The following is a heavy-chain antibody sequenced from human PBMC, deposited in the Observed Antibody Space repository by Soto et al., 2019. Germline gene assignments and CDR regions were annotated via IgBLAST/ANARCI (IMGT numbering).Heavy chain of an antibody. CDR3: ARIRGYWYGLDV. J-gene: IGHJ6*02. CDR1: GFPLSTYG. Sequence: EVQLLESGGGLVQPGGSLRLSCAASGFPLSTYGMSWVRQAPGKGLEWVSSITGTGGVTYYADSVKGRFTSSRDNSNNMLYLQMSSRRVEDTDVYYCARIRGYWYGLDVWGQGTTITVSS. CDR2: ITGTGGVT. V-gene: IGHV3-23*01.